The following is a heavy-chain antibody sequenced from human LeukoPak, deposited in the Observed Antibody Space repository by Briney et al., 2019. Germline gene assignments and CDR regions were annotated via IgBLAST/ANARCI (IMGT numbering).Heavy chain of an antibody. CDR2: ISYDGSDK. J-gene: IGHJ3*02. V-gene: IGHV3-30*18. CDR3: AKDLHGYSYNYAFDI. Sequence: PGGSLRLSCAASGFTFSSYDMHWVRQPPGKGLEWVAAISYDGSDKYYADSVKGRFTISRDYSKNTLYLEMNSLRAEDTAVYYCAKDLHGYSYNYAFDIWGQGTMVTVSS. CDR1: GFTFSSYD. D-gene: IGHD5-18*01.